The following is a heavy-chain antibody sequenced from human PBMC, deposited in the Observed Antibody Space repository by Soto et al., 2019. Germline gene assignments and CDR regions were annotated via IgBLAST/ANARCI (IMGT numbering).Heavy chain of an antibody. D-gene: IGHD4-17*01. CDR1: GYIFTSYV. CDR3: ARTTEGMWSDY. CDR2: INAGNGNT. Sequence: ASVKVSCKASGYIFTSYVMHWVRQAPGQRLEWMGWINAGNGNTKYSQKFQGRVTITRDTSASTAYMELRSLRSDDTAVYYCARTTEGMWSDYWGQGTTVTAPQ. V-gene: IGHV1-3*01. J-gene: IGHJ4*02.